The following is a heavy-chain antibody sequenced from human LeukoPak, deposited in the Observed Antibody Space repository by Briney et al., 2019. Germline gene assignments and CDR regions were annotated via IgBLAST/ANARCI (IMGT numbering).Heavy chain of an antibody. CDR3: ARGQLSAIPYYYSYGMDV. CDR1: GASISSGNYY. CDR2: IYYSGST. J-gene: IGHJ6*02. Sequence: PSQTLSLTSTVSGASISSGNYYLTWIRQHPGKGLEWIGYIYYSGSTYYNPSLKSRVTISIDTSKNQFSLKLSSVTAADTAVYYCARGQLSAIPYYYSYGMDVWGQGTTVTVSS. V-gene: IGHV4-31*03. D-gene: IGHD3-16*02.